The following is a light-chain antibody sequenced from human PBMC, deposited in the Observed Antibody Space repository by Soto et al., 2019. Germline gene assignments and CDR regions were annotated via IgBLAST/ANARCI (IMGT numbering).Light chain of an antibody. J-gene: IGKJ4*01. CDR1: QSVRAY. Sequence: IVLTQSPDTLSLSPGERATLSCRASQSVRAYLAWYQQKPGQAPRLLIYDASNRATGIPARFSGSGSGTDFTLTISSLEPEDFAVYYCQQRSRWPLTFGGGTKVEIK. V-gene: IGKV3-11*01. CDR3: QQRSRWPLT. CDR2: DAS.